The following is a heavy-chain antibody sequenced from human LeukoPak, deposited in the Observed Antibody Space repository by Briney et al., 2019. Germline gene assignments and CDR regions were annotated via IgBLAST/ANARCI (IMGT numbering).Heavy chain of an antibody. Sequence: SETLSLTCTVSGYSISSGRYWAWIRQPPGKGLEWIGSITHSGYTNYNPSLKSRVTISVDMSKNHFSLQLSSVTDPDTALYYCAREELFYDFWSGSHGAFDVWGQGTMVSVSS. CDR3: AREELFYDFWSGSHGAFDV. CDR1: GYSISSGRY. D-gene: IGHD3-3*01. CDR2: ITHSGYT. J-gene: IGHJ3*01. V-gene: IGHV4-38-2*02.